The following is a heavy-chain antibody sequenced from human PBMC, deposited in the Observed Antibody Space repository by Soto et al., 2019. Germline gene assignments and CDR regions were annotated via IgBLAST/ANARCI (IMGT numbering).Heavy chain of an antibody. CDR3: SRTPYRRQLVRYYYYGLDV. D-gene: IGHD1-1*01. Sequence: TLSLTCAVNGGSFSGFYWTWIRQSPGRGLEWIGEINHSGSARYSPSLKSRVTISLDTSNNQFSLKLSSVTAADTAVYYCSRTPYRRQLVRYYYYGLDVWGQGTTVTAP. J-gene: IGHJ6*02. CDR2: INHSGSA. V-gene: IGHV4-34*01. CDR1: GGSFSGFY.